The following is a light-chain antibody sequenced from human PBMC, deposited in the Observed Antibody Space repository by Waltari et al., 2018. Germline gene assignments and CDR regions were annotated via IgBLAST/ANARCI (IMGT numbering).Light chain of an antibody. J-gene: IGKJ2*01. Sequence: DIVMTQSPDSLAVSLGERATINCKSSQSVFYSSNNKNYLAWYQHKPGQPPKLLIHWASTRESGVPDRVSGSGSGTDFTLTISSLQAEDVAVYYCQQYHSPPYTFGQGTRLEIK. CDR2: WAS. CDR3: QQYHSPPYT. V-gene: IGKV4-1*01. CDR1: QSVFYSSNNKNY.